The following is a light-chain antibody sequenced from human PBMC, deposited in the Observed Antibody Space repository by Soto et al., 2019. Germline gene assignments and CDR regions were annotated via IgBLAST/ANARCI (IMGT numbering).Light chain of an antibody. CDR2: KAS. J-gene: IGKJ5*01. V-gene: IGKV1-5*03. Sequence: DIQMTQSPSTLSGSVGDRVTITCRASQTISSWLAWYQQKPGKAPKLLIYKASTLKSGVPSRFSGSGSGTEFTLTISSLQPEDFATYYCQQYHSSSITFGQGTRLEIK. CDR1: QTISSW. CDR3: QQYHSSSIT.